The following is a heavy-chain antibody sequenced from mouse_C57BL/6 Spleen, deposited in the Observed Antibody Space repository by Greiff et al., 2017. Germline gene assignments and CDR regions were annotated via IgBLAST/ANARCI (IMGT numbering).Heavy chain of an antibody. CDR3: ARSLSYDSNSLAWFAY. CDR2: IRNKANGYTT. D-gene: IGHD2-5*01. J-gene: IGHJ3*01. CDR1: GFTFTDYY. Sequence: EVKLMESGGGLVQPGGSLSLSCAASGFTFTDYYMSWVRQPPGKALEWLGFIRNKANGYTTEYSASVKGRFTISRDNSQSILYLQMNALRAEDSATYYCARSLSYDSNSLAWFAYWGQGTLVTVSA. V-gene: IGHV7-3*01.